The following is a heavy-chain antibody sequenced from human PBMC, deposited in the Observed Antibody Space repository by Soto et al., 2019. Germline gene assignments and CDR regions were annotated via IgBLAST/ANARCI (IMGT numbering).Heavy chain of an antibody. Sequence: QVQLVQSGAEVKKPGASVKVSCKASGYTFTSYGISWVRQAPGQGLEWMGWISAYNGNTNYAQKLTGRVTMTTHTSPRSAYTALNSLTSDDSAVYYFATAPLWYCGYVEYWGQGTLVTVSS. D-gene: IGHD2-21*01. CDR3: ATAPLWYCGYVEY. CDR1: GYTFTSYG. V-gene: IGHV1-18*01. J-gene: IGHJ4*03. CDR2: ISAYNGNT.